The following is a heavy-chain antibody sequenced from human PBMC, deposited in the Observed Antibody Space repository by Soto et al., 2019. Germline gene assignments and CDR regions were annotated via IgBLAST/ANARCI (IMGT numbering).Heavy chain of an antibody. V-gene: IGHV3-7*01. CDR3: ARDSGYDSGSSVNHYLDY. J-gene: IGHJ4*01. CDR2: IKTDASEK. Sequence: PGGSLRLSCAASGFTLGSYWMSWVRQAPGKGLEWLATIKTDASEKKYVDSVKGRFTTSRDNAKNSLYLQMGSLRAEDTAVYYCARDSGYDSGSSVNHYLDYWGHGTLVTVPQ. CDR1: GFTLGSYW. D-gene: IGHD3-10*01.